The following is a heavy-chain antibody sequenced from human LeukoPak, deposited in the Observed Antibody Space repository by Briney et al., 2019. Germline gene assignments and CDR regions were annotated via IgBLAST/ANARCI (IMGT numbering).Heavy chain of an antibody. J-gene: IGHJ4*02. D-gene: IGHD3-22*01. CDR2: INPNSGGT. CDR3: ARDLGSSGYSYDY. Sequence: ASVKVSCKASGYTFTGYYMHWVRQAPGQGLEWMGWINPNSGGTNYAQKFQGRVTMTRGTSISTAYMELSRLRSDDTAVYYCARDLGSSGYSYDYWGQGTLVTVSS. CDR1: GYTFTGYY. V-gene: IGHV1-2*02.